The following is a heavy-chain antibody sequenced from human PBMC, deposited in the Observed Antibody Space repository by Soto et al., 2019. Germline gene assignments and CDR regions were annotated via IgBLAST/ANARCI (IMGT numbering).Heavy chain of an antibody. CDR1: CGSFSGYY. CDR2: INHSGST. V-gene: IGHV4-34*01. D-gene: IGHD3-10*01. Sequence: SETLSLTCAVYCGSFSGYYWSWIRQPPGKGLEWIGEINHSGSTNYNPSLKSRVTISVDTSKNQFSLKLSSVTAADTAVYYCARGSPILLWFGTQIVDYYGMDVWGQGTTVTVSS. CDR3: ARGSPILLWFGTQIVDYYGMDV. J-gene: IGHJ6*02.